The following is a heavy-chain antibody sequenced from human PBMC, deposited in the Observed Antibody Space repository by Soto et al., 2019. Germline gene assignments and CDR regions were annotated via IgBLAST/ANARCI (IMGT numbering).Heavy chain of an antibody. CDR2: IYSGGST. J-gene: IGHJ6*02. CDR3: ARKGLTGDYYYGMDV. V-gene: IGHV3-53*01. D-gene: IGHD1-20*01. CDR1: GFTVSSNY. Sequence: GGSLRLSCAASGFTVSSNYMSWVRQAPGKGLEWVSVIYSGGSTYYADSVKGRFTISRDNSKNTLYLQMNSLRAEDTAVYYCARKGLTGDYYYGMDVWGQGTTVTVSS.